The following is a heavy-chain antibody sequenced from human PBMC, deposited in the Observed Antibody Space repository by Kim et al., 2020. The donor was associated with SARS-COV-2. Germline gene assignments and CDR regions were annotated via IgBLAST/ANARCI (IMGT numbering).Heavy chain of an antibody. D-gene: IGHD4-17*01. CDR1: GGSISSGSYY. CDR3: ARGGDYDYYYGMDV. J-gene: IGHJ6*02. V-gene: IGHV4-61*02. Sequence: SETLSLTCTVSGGSISSGSYYWSWIRQPAGKGLEWIGRIYTSGSTNYNPSLKSRVTISVDTSKNQFSLKLSSVTAADTAVYYCARGGDYDYYYGMDVWGQGTTITVSS. CDR2: IYTSGST.